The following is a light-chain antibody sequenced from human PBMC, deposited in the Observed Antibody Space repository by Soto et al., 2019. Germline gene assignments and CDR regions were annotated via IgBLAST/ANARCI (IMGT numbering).Light chain of an antibody. V-gene: IGKV3-15*01. Sequence: EIVMTQSPATLSVSPGERANLSCRASQSVSSNLAWYQQKPGQAPRLLIYGAYTRAAGVPARFSGSGSGTEFTLTITSLQSEDIALYYCQQYNIWPPITFGQGTRLEI. J-gene: IGKJ5*01. CDR2: GAY. CDR3: QQYNIWPPIT. CDR1: QSVSSN.